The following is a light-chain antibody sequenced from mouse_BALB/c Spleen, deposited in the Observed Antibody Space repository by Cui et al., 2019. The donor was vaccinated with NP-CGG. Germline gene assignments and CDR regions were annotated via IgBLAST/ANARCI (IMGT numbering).Light chain of an antibody. CDR2: NAK. CDR3: QQHYGTPFT. CDR1: ENIYSY. V-gene: IGKV12-44*01. J-gene: IGKJ4*01. Sequence: DIQMTQSSASLHPSVGETVTITCRASENIYSYLAWYQQKQGKSPQLLVYNAKTLAEGVPSRFSGSGSGTQFSLKINSLQPEDFGSYYCQQHYGTPFTFGSGTKLEIK.